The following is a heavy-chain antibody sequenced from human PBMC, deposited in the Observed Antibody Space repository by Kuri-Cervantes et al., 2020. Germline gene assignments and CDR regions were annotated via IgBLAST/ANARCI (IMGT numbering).Heavy chain of an antibody. CDR3: TTGLCSGGSCYHFHYYYGMDV. J-gene: IGHJ6*02. D-gene: IGHD2-15*01. V-gene: IGHV3-9*01. Sequence: SLKISCAASGFTFDDYAMHWVRQAPGKGLEWVSGISWNSGSIGYADSVKGRFTISRDNAKNSLYLQMNSLKTEDTAVYYCTTGLCSGGSCYHFHYYYGMDVWGQGTTVTVSS. CDR2: ISWNSGSI. CDR1: GFTFDDYA.